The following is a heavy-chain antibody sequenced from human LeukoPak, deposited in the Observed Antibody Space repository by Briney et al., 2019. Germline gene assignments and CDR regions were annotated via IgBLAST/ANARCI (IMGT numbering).Heavy chain of an antibody. CDR2: ISGSGGST. V-gene: IGHV3-23*01. CDR1: GFTFSSYA. CDR3: ANPPHYYGSGSYYNVWFDP. Sequence: GGSLRLSCAASGFTFSSYAMSWVRQAPGKGLEWVSAISGSGGSTYYADSVKGRFTISRDNSKNTLYLQMNSLRAEDTAVYYCANPPHYYGSGSYYNVWFDPWGQGTLVTVSS. D-gene: IGHD3-10*01. J-gene: IGHJ5*02.